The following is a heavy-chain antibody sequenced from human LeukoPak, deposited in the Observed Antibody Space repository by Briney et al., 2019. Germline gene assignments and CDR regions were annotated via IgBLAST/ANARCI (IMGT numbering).Heavy chain of an antibody. CDR1: GYTFTSYD. D-gene: IGHD6-13*01. J-gene: IGHJ6*03. CDR2: MNPNSGNT. Sequence: GASVKVSCKASGYTFTSYDINWVRQATGPGLEWMGWMNPNSGNTGYAQKFQGRVTITRNTSISTAYMELSSLRSEDTAVYYCARAPNRAAGKQYYYYYYMDVWGKGTTVTVSS. CDR3: ARAPNRAAGKQYYYYYYMDV. V-gene: IGHV1-8*03.